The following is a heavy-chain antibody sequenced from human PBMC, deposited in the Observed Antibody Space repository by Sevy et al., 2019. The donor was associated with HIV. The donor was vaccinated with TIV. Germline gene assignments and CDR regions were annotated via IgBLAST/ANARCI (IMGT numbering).Heavy chain of an antibody. J-gene: IGHJ4*02. CDR3: ARFSYYGSSGAMARGDY. CDR2: IYYSGST. CDR1: GGSISSSSYY. V-gene: IGHV4-39*01. D-gene: IGHD3-22*01. Sequence: SETLSLTCTVSGGSISSSSYYWGWIRQPPGKGLEWIGSIYYSGSTYYNPSLKSRVTISVDTSKNQFSLKLSSVTAADTALYYCARFSYYGSSGAMARGDYWGQGTLVTVSS.